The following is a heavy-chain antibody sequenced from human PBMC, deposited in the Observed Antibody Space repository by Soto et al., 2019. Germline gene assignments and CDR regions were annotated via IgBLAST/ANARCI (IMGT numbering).Heavy chain of an antibody. D-gene: IGHD3-3*01. J-gene: IGHJ6*02. Sequence: LSLTCAVYGGSFSGYYWSWIRQPPGKGLEWIGEINHSGSTNYNPSLKSRVTISVDTSKNQFSLKLSSVTAADTAVYYCARGGTGGTIFGVVLVTYCYYGMDVWGQGNTVTVSS. V-gene: IGHV4-34*01. CDR3: ARGGTGGTIFGVVLVTYCYYGMDV. CDR2: INHSGST. CDR1: GGSFSGYY.